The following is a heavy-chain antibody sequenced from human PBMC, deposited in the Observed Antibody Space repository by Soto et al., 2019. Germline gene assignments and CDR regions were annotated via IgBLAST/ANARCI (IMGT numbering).Heavy chain of an antibody. V-gene: IGHV1-69*13. D-gene: IGHD5-18*01. CDR2: IIPIFGTA. Sequence: ASVKVSCKASGGSFTYTLSWVRQSPGQGLEWMGGIIPIFGTANYAQKFQGRVTITADESTKTAYMELSTLRSEDTAVYYCARFHSHGKYGMEVWGKGTKVAVSS. J-gene: IGHJ6*04. CDR1: GGSFTYT. CDR3: ARFHSHGKYGMEV.